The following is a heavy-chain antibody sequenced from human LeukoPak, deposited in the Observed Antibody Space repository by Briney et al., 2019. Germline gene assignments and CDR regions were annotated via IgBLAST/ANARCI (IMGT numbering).Heavy chain of an antibody. CDR3: ARQDSDSSGYYWDAFDI. D-gene: IGHD3-22*01. CDR2: IKQDGNEK. J-gene: IGHJ3*02. Sequence: PGGSLRLSCAASGFTFSSYLMSWVRQAPGKGLEWVANIKQDGNEKYYVDSVKGRFTISRDNANNSLYLQMNSLRAEDTAVYYCARQDSDSSGYYWDAFDIWGQGTMVTVSS. V-gene: IGHV3-7*01. CDR1: GFTFSSYL.